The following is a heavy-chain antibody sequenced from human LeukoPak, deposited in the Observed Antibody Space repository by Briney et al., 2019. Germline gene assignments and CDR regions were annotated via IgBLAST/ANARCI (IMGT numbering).Heavy chain of an antibody. V-gene: IGHV3-74*01. Sequence: PGGSLRLSCAASGFTFSSYWMHWVRQAPGKGLVWVSRINSDGSSTSYADSVKGRFTISRDNAKNTLYLQMNSLRAEDTAVYYCAREMYYYDSSGYYLDDFDIWRQGTMVTVSS. CDR3: AREMYYYDSSGYYLDDFDI. CDR1: GFTFSSYW. D-gene: IGHD3-22*01. J-gene: IGHJ3*02. CDR2: INSDGSST.